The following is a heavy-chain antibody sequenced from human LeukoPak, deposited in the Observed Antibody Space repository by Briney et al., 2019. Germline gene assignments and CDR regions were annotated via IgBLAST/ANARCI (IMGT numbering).Heavy chain of an antibody. CDR3: ARWIVGMDV. V-gene: IGHV4-59*12. D-gene: IGHD5-12*01. CDR2: IYYSGST. J-gene: IGHJ6*02. Sequence: PSETLSLTCTVSGGSISSYYWSWIRQPPGKGLEWIGYIYYSGSTNYNPSLKRRVTISVDTSKNQFSLKLSSVTAADTAVYYCARWIVGMDVWGQGTTVTVSS. CDR1: GGSISSYY.